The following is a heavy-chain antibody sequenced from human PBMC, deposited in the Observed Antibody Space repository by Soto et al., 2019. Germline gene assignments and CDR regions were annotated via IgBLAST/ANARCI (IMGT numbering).Heavy chain of an antibody. CDR1: GYTFTSYS. CDR2: ISAYNGNT. V-gene: IGHV1-18*01. D-gene: IGHD2-15*01. CDR3: ARGTYCSGGSCYFDY. Sequence: ASVKVSCKASGYTFTSYSISWVRQAPGQGLEWMGWISAYNGNTNYAQKLQGRVTMTTDTSTSTAYMELRSLRSDDTAVYYCARGTYCSGGSCYFDYWGQGTLVTVSS. J-gene: IGHJ4*02.